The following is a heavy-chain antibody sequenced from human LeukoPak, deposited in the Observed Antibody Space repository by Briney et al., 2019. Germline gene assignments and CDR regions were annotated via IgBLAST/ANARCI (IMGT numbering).Heavy chain of an antibody. Sequence: GGSVRLSCAASGFTFSDYYMSWIRQAPGKGLEWVSYISSSGSTIYYADSVKGRFTISRDNAKNSLYLQMNSLRAEDTAVYYCARVMYYYDSSGQTYYFDYWGQGTLVTVSS. V-gene: IGHV3-11*04. CDR3: ARVMYYYDSSGQTYYFDY. J-gene: IGHJ4*02. CDR2: ISSSGSTI. D-gene: IGHD3-22*01. CDR1: GFTFSDYY.